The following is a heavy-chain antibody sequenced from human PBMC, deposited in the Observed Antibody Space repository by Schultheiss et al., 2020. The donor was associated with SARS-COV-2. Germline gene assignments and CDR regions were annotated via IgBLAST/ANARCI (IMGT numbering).Heavy chain of an antibody. D-gene: IGHD2-2*01. J-gene: IGHJ5*02. Sequence: SETLSHTCTVSGGSISSYYWSWIRQPPGKGLEWIGYIYYSGSTNYNPSLKSRVTISVDTSKNQFSLKLSSVTAADTAVYYCARLVVPAGVSWFDPWGQGTLVTVSS. CDR3: ARLVVPAGVSWFDP. V-gene: IGHV4-59*08. CDR1: GGSISSYY. CDR2: IYYSGST.